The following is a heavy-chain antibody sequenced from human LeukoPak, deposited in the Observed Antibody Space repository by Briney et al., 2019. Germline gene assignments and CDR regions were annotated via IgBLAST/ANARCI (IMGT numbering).Heavy chain of an antibody. CDR3: AREGEDLRFLEWLPRDGMDV. D-gene: IGHD3-3*01. CDR1: GGSISSYY. Sequence: PSETLSLTCTVSGGSISSYYWSWIRQPAGKGLEWIGRIYTSWSTNYNPSLKSRVTMSVDTSKHQFSLKLSSVTAADTAVYYCAREGEDLRFLEWLPRDGMDVWGQGTTVTVSS. V-gene: IGHV4-4*07. CDR2: IYTSWST. J-gene: IGHJ6*02.